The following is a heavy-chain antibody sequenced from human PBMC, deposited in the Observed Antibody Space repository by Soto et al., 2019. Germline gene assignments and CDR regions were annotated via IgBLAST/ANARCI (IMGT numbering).Heavy chain of an antibody. CDR3: ARAYYYGSGSDY. Sequence: QVQLVQSGAEVKKPGSPVKVSCKASGGTFSSYTISWVRQAPGQGLEWMGRIIPILGIANYAQKFQGRVTITADKSTSTAYMELSSLRSEDTAVYYCARAYYYGSGSDYWGQGTLVTVSS. CDR2: IIPILGIA. J-gene: IGHJ4*02. D-gene: IGHD3-10*01. CDR1: GGTFSSYT. V-gene: IGHV1-69*02.